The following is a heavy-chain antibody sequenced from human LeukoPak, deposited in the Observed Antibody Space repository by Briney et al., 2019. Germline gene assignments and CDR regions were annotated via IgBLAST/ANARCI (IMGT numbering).Heavy chain of an antibody. J-gene: IGHJ4*02. CDR3: AKSSTIFGVVIAGSIDY. CDR1: GGPSSDYS. CDR2: INHSGST. D-gene: IGHD3-3*01. V-gene: IGHV4-34*01. Sequence: SETLSLTCGVYGGPSSDYSWSWIRQPPGKGLEWIGEINHSGSTNYNPSLKSRVTISKDTSNNQFSLKLSSVTAADTAVYYCAKSSTIFGVVIAGSIDYWGQGTLVTVSS.